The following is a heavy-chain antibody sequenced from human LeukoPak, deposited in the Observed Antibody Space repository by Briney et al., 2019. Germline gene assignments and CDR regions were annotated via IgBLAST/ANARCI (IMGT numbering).Heavy chain of an antibody. V-gene: IGHV4-4*09. CDR1: GGSISSYY. CDR2: IYTSGST. J-gene: IGHJ6*03. Sequence: SETLSLTCTVSGGSISSYYWSWIRQPPGKGLEWIGYIYTSGSTNYNPSLKSRVTISVDTSKNQFSLKLSSVTAADTAVYYCARHAGTPIYYVDVWGKGTTVTVSS. CDR3: ARHAGTPIYYVDV. D-gene: IGHD3-10*01.